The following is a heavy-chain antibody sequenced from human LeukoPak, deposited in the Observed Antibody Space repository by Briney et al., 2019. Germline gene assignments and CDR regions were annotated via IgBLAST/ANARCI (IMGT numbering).Heavy chain of an antibody. CDR2: INPNSGGT. CDR1: GYTFIGYF. Sequence: GASVKVSCKASGYTFIGYFMHWVRQAPGQGLEWMGWINPNSGGTNYAQKFQGRVTMTRDTSISTAYMELSRLRSDDTAVYYCAREIAAAEIDAFDIWGQGTMVTVSS. CDR3: AREIAAAEIDAFDI. D-gene: IGHD6-13*01. V-gene: IGHV1-2*02. J-gene: IGHJ3*02.